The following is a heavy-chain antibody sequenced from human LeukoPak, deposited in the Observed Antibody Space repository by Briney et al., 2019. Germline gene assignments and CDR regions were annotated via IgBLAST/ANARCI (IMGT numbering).Heavy chain of an antibody. CDR2: IYYSGST. V-gene: IGHV4-59*08. J-gene: IGHJ4*02. CDR1: GGSISSYY. Sequence: SETLSLTCTVSGGSISSYYWSWIRQPPGKGLEWIGYIYYSGSTNYNPSLKSRVTISVDTSKNQFSLKLSSVTAADTADYYCARAQGNGLIDFWGQGTLVTVSS. CDR3: ARAQGNGLIDF. D-gene: IGHD3/OR15-3a*01.